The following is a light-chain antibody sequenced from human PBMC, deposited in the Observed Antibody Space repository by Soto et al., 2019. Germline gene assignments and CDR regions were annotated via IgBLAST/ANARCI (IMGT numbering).Light chain of an antibody. J-gene: IGKJ5*01. CDR2: GAS. CDR1: QSVSSSY. V-gene: IGKV3-20*01. Sequence: IVLTQSPCTLSLSQGERATLSCRASQSVSSSYLAWYQQKPGQAPRLLIYGASSRATGIPDRFSGSGSGTDFTLTISRLEPEDFAVYYCQQYGSSPPITFGQGTRLEI. CDR3: QQYGSSPPIT.